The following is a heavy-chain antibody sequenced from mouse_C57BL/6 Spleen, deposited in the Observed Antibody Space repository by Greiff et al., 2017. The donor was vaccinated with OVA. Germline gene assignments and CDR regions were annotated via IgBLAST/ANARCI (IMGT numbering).Heavy chain of an antibody. CDR1: GFTFSDYY. CDR2: ISNGGGST. V-gene: IGHV5-12*01. J-gene: IGHJ3*01. CDR3: ARRDYGSSTWFAY. D-gene: IGHD1-1*01. Sequence: EVMLVESGGGLVQPGGSLKLSCAASGFTFSDYYMYWVRQTPEQRLEWVAYISNGGGSTYYPDTVKGRFTISRDNAKNTLYLQMSRLKSEDTAMYYCARRDYGSSTWFAYWGQGTLVTVSA.